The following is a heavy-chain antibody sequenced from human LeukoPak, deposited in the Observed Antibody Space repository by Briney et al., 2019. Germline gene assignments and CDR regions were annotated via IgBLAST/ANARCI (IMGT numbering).Heavy chain of an antibody. J-gene: IGHJ4*02. Sequence: PSETLSLTCTVSGGSISSSSYYWSWIRQPPGKGLEWIGYIYYSGSTNYNPSLKSRVTISVDTSKNQFSLKLSSVTAADTAVYYCARDRVYFDYWGQGTLVTVSS. CDR1: GGSISSSSYY. CDR2: IYYSGST. D-gene: IGHD3-10*01. CDR3: ARDRVYFDY. V-gene: IGHV4-61*01.